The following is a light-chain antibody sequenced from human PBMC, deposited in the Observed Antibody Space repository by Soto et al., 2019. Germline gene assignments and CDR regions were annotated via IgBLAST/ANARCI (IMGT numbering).Light chain of an antibody. CDR3: QQYYRTPPT. V-gene: IGKV4-1*01. CDR1: QSVLDLSNNKNY. CDR2: WAS. Sequence: DIVMTQSPDSLAVSLGERATLNCKSSQSVLDLSNNKNYLAWYQQKPRQPPKLLIYWASARESGVPDRFSGSGSGTDFTLTISSLQAEDVAVYYCQQYYRTPPTFGQGTKLEIK. J-gene: IGKJ2*01.